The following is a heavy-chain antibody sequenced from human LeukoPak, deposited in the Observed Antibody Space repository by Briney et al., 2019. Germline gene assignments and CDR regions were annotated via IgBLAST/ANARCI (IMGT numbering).Heavy chain of an antibody. Sequence: SVKVSCKASGGTFSSYAISWVRQAPGQGLEWMGRIIPILGIANYAQKFQGRVTITADKSTSTAYMELSSLRSEDTAVYYCARGGDTIFGVVTYYYYYYGMDVWGQGTTVTVSS. CDR1: GGTFSSYA. J-gene: IGHJ6*02. D-gene: IGHD3-3*01. CDR3: ARGGDTIFGVVTYYYYYYGMDV. V-gene: IGHV1-69*04. CDR2: IIPILGIA.